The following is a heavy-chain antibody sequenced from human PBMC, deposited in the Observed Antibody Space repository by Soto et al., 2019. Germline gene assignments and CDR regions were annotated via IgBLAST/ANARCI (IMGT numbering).Heavy chain of an antibody. J-gene: IGHJ4*02. CDR2: IFHDGTA. D-gene: IGHD2-8*01. CDR3: ARLVYDTRLNYMYFDF. V-gene: IGHV4-4*02. Sequence: PSETLSLTCAVSGVSISSGNWWTWVRQSPQRGLEYIGEIFHDGTANYYPSFERRVAISVDTSKNQFSLKLSSGTAADTAIYFCARLVYDTRLNYMYFDFWGQGTLGTAPQ. CDR1: GVSISSGNW.